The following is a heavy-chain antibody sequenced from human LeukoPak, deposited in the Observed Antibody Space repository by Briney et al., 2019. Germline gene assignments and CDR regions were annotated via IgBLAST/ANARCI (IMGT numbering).Heavy chain of an antibody. J-gene: IGHJ4*02. V-gene: IGHV4-59*01. CDR2: ISYRGGT. D-gene: IGHD3-22*01. CDR3: ARAFDTSDYYYAFDY. Sequence: SETLSLTCTVSGGPIGSYYWSWIRQSPGKGLEWIGYISYRGGTNYNPSLKSRVTISLDRSKNQFSLNLSSVTAADTAVYYCARAFDTSDYYYAFDYWGQGTQVSVSS. CDR1: GGPIGSYY.